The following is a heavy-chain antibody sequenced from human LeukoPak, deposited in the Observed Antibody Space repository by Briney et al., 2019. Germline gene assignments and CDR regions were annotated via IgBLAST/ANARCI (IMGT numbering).Heavy chain of an antibody. V-gene: IGHV1-69*05. J-gene: IGHJ4*02. Sequence: ASVKVSCKASGYTFTYYYIHWMRQAPGQGLEWMGGIIPIFGTANYAQKFQGRVTITTDESTSTSYMELRSLRSDDTAVYYCARAVSGSLYGDFDFWGQGTLVTVSS. CDR2: IIPIFGTA. CDR1: GYTFTYYY. D-gene: IGHD1-26*01. CDR3: ARAVSGSLYGDFDF.